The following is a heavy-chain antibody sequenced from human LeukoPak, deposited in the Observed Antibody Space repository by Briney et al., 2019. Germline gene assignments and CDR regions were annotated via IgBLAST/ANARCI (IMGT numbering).Heavy chain of an antibody. CDR3: ARVAGDKVLMVQSGAYYYYYYMDV. V-gene: IGHV4-39*07. CDR1: GGSISSSSYY. CDR2: IYYSGST. D-gene: IGHD2-8*01. Sequence: PSETLSLTCTVSGGSISSSSYYWGWIRQPPGKGLEWIGSIYYSGSTYYNPSLKSRVTISVDTSKNQFSLKLSSVTAADTAVYYCARVAGDKVLMVQSGAYYYYYYMDVWGKGTTVTVSS. J-gene: IGHJ6*03.